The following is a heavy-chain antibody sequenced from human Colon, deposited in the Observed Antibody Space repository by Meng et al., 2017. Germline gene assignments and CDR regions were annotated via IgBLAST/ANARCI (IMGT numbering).Heavy chain of an antibody. J-gene: IGHJ4*02. CDR3: AADRTRDIYGIDFDC. Sequence: HVQLEQSGAKVKKPGASGTVSFNLTGYSLTGLSIHWVRQSPGQGLEWMGGFDPEYEETIYAQKFQGRVTMTEDTSTDTAFMELSSLRSEDTAIYYCAADRTRDIYGIDFDCWGQGTLVTVSS. V-gene: IGHV1-24*01. D-gene: IGHD5-18*01. CDR1: GYSLTGLS. CDR2: FDPEYEET.